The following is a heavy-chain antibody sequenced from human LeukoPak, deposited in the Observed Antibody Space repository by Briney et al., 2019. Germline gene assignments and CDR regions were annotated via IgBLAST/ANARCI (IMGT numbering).Heavy chain of an antibody. D-gene: IGHD3-22*01. Sequence: NPSETLSLTCTVSGYSISSGYYWGWIRQPPGKGLEWIGSIYHSGTTYYNPSFKSRVTISVDTSKNQFSLKLTSVTAADTAVYYCASSITMIVADSGYWGQGTLVTVSS. CDR1: GYSISSGYY. J-gene: IGHJ4*02. V-gene: IGHV4-38-2*02. CDR3: ASSITMIVADSGY. CDR2: IYHSGTT.